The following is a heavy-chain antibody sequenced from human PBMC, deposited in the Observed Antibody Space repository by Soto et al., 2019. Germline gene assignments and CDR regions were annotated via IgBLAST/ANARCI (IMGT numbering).Heavy chain of an antibody. CDR2: IFSGASGT. Sequence: RILKTQGKGLEWVATIFSGASGTAYADSVTGRFSLSRDNSRNIMYLQMNSLRVDDTALYYCARDRQPDGIWTFDYWGRGTLVTVSS. J-gene: IGHJ4*02. CDR3: ARDRQPDGIWTFDY. V-gene: IGHV3-23*03. D-gene: IGHD1-1*01.